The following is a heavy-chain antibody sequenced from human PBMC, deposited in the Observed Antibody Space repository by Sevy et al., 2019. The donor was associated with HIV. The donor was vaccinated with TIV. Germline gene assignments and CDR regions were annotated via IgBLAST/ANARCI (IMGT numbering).Heavy chain of an antibody. J-gene: IGHJ4*02. V-gene: IGHV3-7*01. Sequence: WGSLRLSCAASGGTFSKYWMGWVRQAPGKGLEWVANIKQDAGQKYYVDSVKGRFTISRDNAKNSLSLQMNSLRAEDTAVYFCARDDGNYYFHYWGQGTLVTVSS. CDR2: IKQDAGQK. CDR3: ARDDGNYYFHY. D-gene: IGHD1-7*01. CDR1: GGTFSKYW.